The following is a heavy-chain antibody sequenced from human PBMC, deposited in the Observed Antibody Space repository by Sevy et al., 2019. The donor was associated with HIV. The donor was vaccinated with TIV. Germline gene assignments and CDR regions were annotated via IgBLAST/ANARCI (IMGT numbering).Heavy chain of an antibody. CDR1: GGSINSDH. D-gene: IGHD2-21*02. CDR2: VYYTGGT. J-gene: IGHJ3*02. Sequence: SETLFLTCTVSGGSINSDHWNWIRQPPGKGLEWIGYVYYTGGTNYNPSLKNRVTISVDRTKNQFSLKLTSVTAADTAVYYCARRNDCDIWGQGTMVTVSS. V-gene: IGHV4-59*08. CDR3: ARRNDCDI.